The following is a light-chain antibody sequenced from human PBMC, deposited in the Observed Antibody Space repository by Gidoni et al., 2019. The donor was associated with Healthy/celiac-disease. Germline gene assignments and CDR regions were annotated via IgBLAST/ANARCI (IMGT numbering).Light chain of an antibody. CDR3: QQYGSSPLT. V-gene: IGKV3-20*01. J-gene: IGKJ5*01. Sequence: EIGVTQSPGTLSLSPGERATLSCRASQSVSSSYLAWYQQKPGQAPRLLIYGASSRATGIPDRFSGSGSGTDFPLTISRLEPEDFTVYYCQQYGSSPLTFXQXTRLEIK. CDR1: QSVSSSY. CDR2: GAS.